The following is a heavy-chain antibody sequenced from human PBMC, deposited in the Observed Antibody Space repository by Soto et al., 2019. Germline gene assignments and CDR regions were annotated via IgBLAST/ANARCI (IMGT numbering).Heavy chain of an antibody. CDR1: GFSLSTSGMC. V-gene: IGHV2-70*01. CDR3: ARTPCTVGATSGYYGMDV. D-gene: IGHD1-26*01. Sequence: SGPTLVNPTQTLTLTCTFSGFSLSTSGMCVSWIRQPPGKALEWLALIDWDDDKYYSTSLKTRLTISKDTSKNQVVLTMTNMDPVDTATYYSARTPCTVGATSGYYGMDVWGQGTTVTVSS. CDR2: IDWDDDK. J-gene: IGHJ6*02.